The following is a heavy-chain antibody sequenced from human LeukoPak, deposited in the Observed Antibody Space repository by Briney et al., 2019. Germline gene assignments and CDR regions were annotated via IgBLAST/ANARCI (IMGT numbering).Heavy chain of an antibody. Sequence: ETLSLTCTVSSGSISSYYWSWIRQPPGKGLEWIGYIYYSGSTDYNPSLKSRVTISIDTSRHQFSLKLSSVTAADTAVYYCASSDTALYYFDYWGQRTLVNVSS. D-gene: IGHD5-18*01. CDR1: SGSISSYY. J-gene: IGHJ4*02. V-gene: IGHV4-59*01. CDR2: IYYSGST. CDR3: ASSDTALYYFDY.